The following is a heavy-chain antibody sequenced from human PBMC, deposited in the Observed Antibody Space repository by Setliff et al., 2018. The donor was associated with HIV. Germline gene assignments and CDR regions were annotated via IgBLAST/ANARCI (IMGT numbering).Heavy chain of an antibody. CDR3: ARDWNYGDYFFDH. CDR1: GFTFSNYW. J-gene: IGHJ5*02. CDR2: IKQDGSEE. V-gene: IGHV3-7*01. Sequence: PGGSLRLSCAASGFTFSNYWMSWVRQVPGKGLEWVANIKQDGSEENYLSSVKGRFTISRDNAKNSLYLQMNSLRAEDTAVYYCARDWNYGDYFFDHWGQGTLVTVSS. D-gene: IGHD4-17*01.